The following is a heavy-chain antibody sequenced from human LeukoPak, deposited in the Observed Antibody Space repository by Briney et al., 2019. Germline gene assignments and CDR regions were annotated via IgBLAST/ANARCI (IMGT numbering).Heavy chain of an antibody. Sequence: GGSLRLSCVASGFPLRSHNMNWIRQAPGRGLEWVSYISSSSSTTHYADSVKGRFIISRDNAESSVYLQMNSLRGEDTALYYCARDIDDVLAGDDAFDVWGQGTVVTVSS. CDR3: ARDIDDVLAGDDAFDV. J-gene: IGHJ3*01. D-gene: IGHD3-9*01. CDR2: ISSSSSTT. V-gene: IGHV3-48*04. CDR1: GFPLRSHN.